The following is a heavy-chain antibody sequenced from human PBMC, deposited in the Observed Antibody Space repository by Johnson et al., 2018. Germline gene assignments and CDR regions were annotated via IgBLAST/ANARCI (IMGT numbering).Heavy chain of an antibody. V-gene: IGHV4-59*12. CDR3: ARGLGWFDP. CDR1: GGSISSYY. Sequence: QVQLQESGPGLVKXSETLSLTCTVSGGSISSYYWSWIRQPPGKGLEWIGSIYYSWSTNYNPSLKSRVTIPVDTSKTQFSLKLSSVTAAATAVYYCARGLGWFDPWGQGTLVTVSS. D-gene: IGHD7-27*01. J-gene: IGHJ5*02. CDR2: IYYSWST.